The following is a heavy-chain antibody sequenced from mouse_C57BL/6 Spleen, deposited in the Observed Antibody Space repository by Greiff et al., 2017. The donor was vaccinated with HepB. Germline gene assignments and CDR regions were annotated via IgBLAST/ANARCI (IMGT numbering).Heavy chain of an antibody. V-gene: IGHV1-59*01. J-gene: IGHJ2*01. D-gene: IGHD3-2*02. Sequence: VQLQQPGAELVRPGTSVKLSCKASGYTFTSYWMHWVKQRPGQGLEWIGVIDPSDSYTNYNQKFKGKATLTVDTSSSTAYMQLSSLTSEDSAVYYCALDSSGAGYFDYWGQGTTLTVSS. CDR1: GYTFTSYW. CDR3: ALDSSGAGYFDY. CDR2: IDPSDSYT.